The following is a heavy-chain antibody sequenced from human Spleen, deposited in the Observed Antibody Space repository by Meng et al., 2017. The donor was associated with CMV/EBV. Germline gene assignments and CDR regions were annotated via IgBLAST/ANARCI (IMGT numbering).Heavy chain of an antibody. CDR3: TRVIDWNPFDY. Sequence: ESLKISCVASGFTFNIYWMHWVRQAPGKGLEWVSRINSDGTSTTYADSVKGRFTISRDNANNRLFLQMTSLRAEDTAVYYCTRVIDWNPFDYWGQGTLVTVSS. CDR2: INSDGTST. D-gene: IGHD1-1*01. V-gene: IGHV3-74*03. CDR1: GFTFNIYW. J-gene: IGHJ4*02.